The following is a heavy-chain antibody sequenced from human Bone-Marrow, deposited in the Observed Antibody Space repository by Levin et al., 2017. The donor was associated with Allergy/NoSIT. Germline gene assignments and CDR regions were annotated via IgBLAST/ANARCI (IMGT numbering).Heavy chain of an antibody. V-gene: IGHV3-48*04. CDR3: ARDGALYYDSSGPTPFDY. CDR1: GFTFSSYS. D-gene: IGHD3-22*01. J-gene: IGHJ4*02. Sequence: HPSETLSLTCAASGFTFSSYSMNWVRQAPGKGLEWVSYISSSSSTIYYADSVKGRFTISRDNAKNSLYLQMNSLRAEDTAVYYCARDGALYYDSSGPTPFDYWGQGTLVTVSS. CDR2: ISSSSSTI.